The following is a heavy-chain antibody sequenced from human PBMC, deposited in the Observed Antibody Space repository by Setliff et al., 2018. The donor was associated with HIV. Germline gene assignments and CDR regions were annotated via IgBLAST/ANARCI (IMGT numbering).Heavy chain of an antibody. CDR2: ISAYNGNT. CDR3: ARYDSSGYYPSNYYYGMDV. Sequence: ASVKVSCKASGYTFTKYGISWARQAPGQGLEWMGWISAYNGNTNYAQKLQGRVTMTTDTSTSTVYMELRSLRSDVTAVYYCARYDSSGYYPSNYYYGMDVWGQGTTVTVSS. J-gene: IGHJ6*02. D-gene: IGHD3-22*01. CDR1: GYTFTKYG. V-gene: IGHV1-18*01.